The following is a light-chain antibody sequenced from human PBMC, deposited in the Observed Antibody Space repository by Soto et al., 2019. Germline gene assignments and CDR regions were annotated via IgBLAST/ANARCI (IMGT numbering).Light chain of an antibody. CDR1: DSTIGRNT. Sequence: QSVLAQPPSASGTPGQRVTISCSGSDSTIGRNTVNWYQQVPGTAPKLLIYHNNQRPSGVPDRFSGSKSGTSASLAISGLQTEDEADYYCAAWDDSVSGRVFGGGTKVTVL. CDR2: HNN. V-gene: IGLV1-44*01. CDR3: AAWDDSVSGRV. J-gene: IGLJ3*02.